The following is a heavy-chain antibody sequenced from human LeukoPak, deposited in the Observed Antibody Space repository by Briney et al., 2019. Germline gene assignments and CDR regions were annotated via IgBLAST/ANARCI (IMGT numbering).Heavy chain of an antibody. CDR3: ARDAPVLRYFDWLENWFDP. J-gene: IGHJ5*02. CDR2: IGASGGST. CDR1: GFTFSTYA. V-gene: IGHV3-23*01. D-gene: IGHD3-9*01. Sequence: PGGSLRLSCAASGFTFSTYAMSWVRQAPGKGLEWVSAIGASGGSTDYADSVKGRFTISRDNAKNSLYLQMNSLRAEDTAVYYCARDAPVLRYFDWLENWFDPWGQGTLVTVSS.